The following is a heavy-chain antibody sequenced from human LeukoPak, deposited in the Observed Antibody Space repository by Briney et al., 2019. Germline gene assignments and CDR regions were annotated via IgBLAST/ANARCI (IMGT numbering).Heavy chain of an antibody. J-gene: IGHJ4*02. V-gene: IGHV4-59*01. CDR2: IYYSGST. Sequence: PSETLSLTCTVSGGSISSYYWSWIRQPPGKGLEWIGYIYYSGSTNYNPSLKSRVTISVDTSKNQFSLKLSSVTAADTAVYYCARDQAAGLNFDYWGQGTLVTVSS. D-gene: IGHD6-13*01. CDR1: GGSISSYY. CDR3: ARDQAAGLNFDY.